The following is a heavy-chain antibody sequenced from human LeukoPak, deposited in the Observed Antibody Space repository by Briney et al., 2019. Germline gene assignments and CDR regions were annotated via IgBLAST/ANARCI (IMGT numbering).Heavy chain of an antibody. V-gene: IGHV3-23*01. CDR3: ARVVYDFWSAYDY. CDR2: ISGSGGST. J-gene: IGHJ4*02. Sequence: PGGSLRLSCAVSGFIFSNYAMNWVRQAPGKGLEWVSAISGSGGSTYYADSVKGRFTISRDNSKNTLHLQMNSLRAEDTALYYCARVVYDFWSAYDYWGQGTLVTVSS. CDR1: GFIFSNYA. D-gene: IGHD3-3*01.